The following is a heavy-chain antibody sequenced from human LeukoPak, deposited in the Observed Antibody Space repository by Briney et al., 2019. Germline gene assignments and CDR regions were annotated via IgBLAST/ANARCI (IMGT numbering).Heavy chain of an antibody. J-gene: IGHJ3*02. Sequence: SVKVSCKASGYTFTGYYMHWVRQAPGQGLEWMGGIIPIFGTANYAQKFQGRVTITADKSTSTAYMELSSLRSEDTAVYYCARTDWAARHAFDIWGQGTMVTVSS. CDR1: GYTFTGYY. CDR2: IIPIFGTA. V-gene: IGHV1-69*06. D-gene: IGHD3-9*01. CDR3: ARTDWAARHAFDI.